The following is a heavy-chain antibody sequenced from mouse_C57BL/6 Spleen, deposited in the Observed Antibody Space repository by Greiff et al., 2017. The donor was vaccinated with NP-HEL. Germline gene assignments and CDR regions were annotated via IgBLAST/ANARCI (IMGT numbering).Heavy chain of an antibody. J-gene: IGHJ2*01. Sequence: ESGPGLVKPSQSLSLTCSVTGYSITSGYYWNWIRQFPGNKPEWMGYISYDGSNNYNPSLKNRISITRDTSKNQFFLKLNSVTTEDTATYYRAREQGYFDYWGQGTTLTVSS. CDR3: AREQGYFDY. CDR1: GYSITSGYY. CDR2: ISYDGSN. V-gene: IGHV3-6*01.